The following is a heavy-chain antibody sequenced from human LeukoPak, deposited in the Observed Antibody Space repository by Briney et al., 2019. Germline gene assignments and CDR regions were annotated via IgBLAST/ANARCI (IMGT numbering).Heavy chain of an antibody. J-gene: IGHJ4*02. V-gene: IGHV3-74*01. CDR1: GFTFSSYW. CDR3: ARDFMYSISCAGC. D-gene: IGHD6-13*01. CDR2: IKTDGSST. Sequence: PGGSLRLSCAASGFTFSSYWMHWVRQAPGKGLMWVSRIKTDGSSTRYADSVKGRFTISRDNAKNTLYLQMNSLRVEDTAVYYCARDFMYSISCAGCWGQGTLVTVSS.